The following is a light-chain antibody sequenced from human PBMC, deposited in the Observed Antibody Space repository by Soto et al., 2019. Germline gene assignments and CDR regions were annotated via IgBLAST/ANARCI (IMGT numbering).Light chain of an antibody. V-gene: IGKV1-39*01. J-gene: IGKJ4*01. CDR3: HQTSNLPFT. CDR1: QNIRRY. Sequence: DIQMTQSPSSLSASVGDRVTITCRASQNIRRYLNWYQQKQGKAPKRLIYATSSLQSGVPSRFSGSGYGADFTLTISSLQPEDFATYYCHQTSNLPFTFGGGTKVEN. CDR2: ATS.